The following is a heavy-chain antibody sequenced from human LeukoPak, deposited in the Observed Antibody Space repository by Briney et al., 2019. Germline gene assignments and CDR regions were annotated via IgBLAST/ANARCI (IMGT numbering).Heavy chain of an antibody. CDR3: ARDRRCGGSCSNWFDP. Sequence: ASVKVSCKASGYTFTSYYMHWVRQAPGQGLEWMGIINPSGGSTSYAQKFQGRVTMTRDTSTGTVYMELSSLRSEDTAVYYCARDRRCGGSCSNWFDPWGQGTLVTVSS. CDR2: INPSGGST. CDR1: GYTFTSYY. D-gene: IGHD2-15*01. J-gene: IGHJ5*02. V-gene: IGHV1-46*01.